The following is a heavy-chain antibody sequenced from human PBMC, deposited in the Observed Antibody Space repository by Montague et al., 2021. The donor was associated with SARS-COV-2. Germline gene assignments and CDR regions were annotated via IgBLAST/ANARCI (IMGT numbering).Heavy chain of an antibody. V-gene: IGHV4-4*07. CDR2: IHASGIS. CDR1: GGSTNNYY. D-gene: IGHD3-22*01. J-gene: IGHJ5*02. CDR3: ARGRFYYDSGELGS. Sequence: SETLSLTCTVSGGSTNNYYRSWIRQPAGKGLEWIGRIHASGISTYNPSLETRVTMSVDTSKNQFSLKLSSVTAADTAVYYCARGRFYYDSGELGSWGQGTLVTVSS.